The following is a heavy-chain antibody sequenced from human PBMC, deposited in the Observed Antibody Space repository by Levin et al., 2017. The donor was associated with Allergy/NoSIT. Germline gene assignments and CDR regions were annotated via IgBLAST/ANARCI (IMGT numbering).Heavy chain of an antibody. V-gene: IGHV1-18*01. CDR3: ARGGGYCSSTSCHHETDAFDI. Sequence: GESLKISCKASGYTFTSYGISWVRQAPGQGLEWMGWISAYNGNTNYAQKLQGRVTMTTDTSTSTAYMELRSLRSDDTAVYYCARGGGYCSSTSCHHETDAFDIWGQGTMVTVSS. D-gene: IGHD2-2*03. CDR1: GYTFTSYG. CDR2: ISAYNGNT. J-gene: IGHJ3*02.